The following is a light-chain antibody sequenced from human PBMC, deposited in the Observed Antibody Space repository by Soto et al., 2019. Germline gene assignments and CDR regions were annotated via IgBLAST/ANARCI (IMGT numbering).Light chain of an antibody. J-gene: IGKJ5*01. Sequence: EIVLTQSPATLSLSPGERATLSCRASRSIGNSLIWYQQKPGQAPTLLIYDVSNRAAGIPARFSGSGSGTDFTVTISSLEPEDFAVHYCQQRFSWPITFGQGTRLEIK. V-gene: IGKV3-11*01. CDR3: QQRFSWPIT. CDR2: DVS. CDR1: RSIGNS.